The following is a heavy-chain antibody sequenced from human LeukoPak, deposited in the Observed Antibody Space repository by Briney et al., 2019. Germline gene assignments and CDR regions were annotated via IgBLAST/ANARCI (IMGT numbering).Heavy chain of an antibody. J-gene: IGHJ4*02. V-gene: IGHV1-2*02. D-gene: IGHD5-12*01. CDR2: INPNSGGT. CDR1: GYTFTGYY. CDR3: ARANVDIVARIYVLPRKYFDY. Sequence: ASVKVSCKASGYTFTGYYMHWVRQAPGQGLEWMGWINPNSGGTNYAQKFQGRVTMTRDTSISTAYMELSRLRSGDTAVYYCARANVDIVARIYVLPRKYFDYWGQGTLVTVSS.